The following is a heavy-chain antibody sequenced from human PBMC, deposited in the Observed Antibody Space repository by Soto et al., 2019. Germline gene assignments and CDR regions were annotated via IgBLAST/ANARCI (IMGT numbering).Heavy chain of an antibody. V-gene: IGHV3-48*02. CDR1: GFTFSSYS. J-gene: IGHJ4*02. CDR3: GRDNAYCGGVCLTLGDY. Sequence: EVQLVESGGGLVQPGGSLRLSCAASGFTFSSYSMNWVRQAPGKGLEWVAYISSSSSNIYYADSVKGRFTISRDNAKNSQYLQMNILRDEDTAVYYCGRDNAYCGGVCLTLGDYWGQGTLVTVSS. D-gene: IGHD2-21*02. CDR2: ISSSSSNI.